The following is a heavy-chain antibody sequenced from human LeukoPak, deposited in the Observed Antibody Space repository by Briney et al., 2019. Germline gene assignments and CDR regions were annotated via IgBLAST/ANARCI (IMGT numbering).Heavy chain of an antibody. D-gene: IGHD6-13*01. V-gene: IGHV3-33*01. CDR2: IWYDGSNK. Sequence: GGSLRLSCAASGFTFSSYGFHWVRQAPGKGLEWVALIWYDGSNKNYVDSVKGRFTISRDNAKNSLYLQMNSLRAEDTAVYYCARWAAAAGIGAFDIWGQGTMVTVSS. CDR3: ARWAAAAGIGAFDI. J-gene: IGHJ3*02. CDR1: GFTFSSYG.